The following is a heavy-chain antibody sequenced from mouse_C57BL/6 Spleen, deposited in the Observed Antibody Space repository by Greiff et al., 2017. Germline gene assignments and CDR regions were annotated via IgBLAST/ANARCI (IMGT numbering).Heavy chain of an antibody. CDR2: IFPGSGST. CDR3: ARVYDGYLDY. V-gene: IGHV1-75*01. CDR1: GFTFTDYY. J-gene: IGHJ2*01. D-gene: IGHD2-3*01. Sequence: QVQLQQSGPELVKPGASVKISCKASGFTFTDYYINWVKQRPGQGLEWIGWIFPGSGSTYYDEKFKGKATLTVDKSSSTAYMLLSRLTSEDSAVYFCARVYDGYLDYWGQGTTLTVSS.